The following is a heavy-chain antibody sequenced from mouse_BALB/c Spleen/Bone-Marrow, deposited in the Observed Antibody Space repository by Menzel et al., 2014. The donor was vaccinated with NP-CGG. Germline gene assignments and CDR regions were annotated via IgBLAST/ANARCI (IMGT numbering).Heavy chain of an antibody. D-gene: IGHD4-1*01. CDR1: GYTFTSYV. CDR2: INPYNDGT. CDR3: TRGRTWDFDY. V-gene: IGHV1-14*01. Sequence: VQLQQPGPEQVKPGASVKMSCKASGYTFTSYVMHWVKQKPGQGLEWIGYINPYNDGTKYNEKFKGKATLTSDKSSSTAYMELSSLTSEDSAVYYCTRGRTWDFDYWGQGTTLTVSS. J-gene: IGHJ2*01.